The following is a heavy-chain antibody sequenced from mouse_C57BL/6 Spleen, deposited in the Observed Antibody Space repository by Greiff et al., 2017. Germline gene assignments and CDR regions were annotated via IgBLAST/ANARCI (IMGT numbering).Heavy chain of an antibody. J-gene: IGHJ4*01. V-gene: IGHV1-82*01. CDR2: IYPGDGDT. D-gene: IGHD2-5*01. CDR3: ARDYSNYDDMDY. CDR1: GYAFSSSW. Sequence: QVQLQQSGPELVKPGASVKISCKASGYAFSSSWMNWVKQRPGKGLEWIGRIYPGDGDTNYNGTFKGKANLTEAKSSSTAYMTLSSLTSENSAVYFCARDYSNYDDMDYWGQGTSVTVSS.